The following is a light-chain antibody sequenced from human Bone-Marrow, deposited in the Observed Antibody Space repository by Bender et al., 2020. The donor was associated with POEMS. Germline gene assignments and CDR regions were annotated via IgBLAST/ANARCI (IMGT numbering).Light chain of an antibody. CDR2: DDS. V-gene: IGLV3-21*02. Sequence: SFVLTQPPSVSVAPGQTARITCGGDNIGGKSVNWYQQKPGQAPVLVVSDDSDRPSGIPERFSGTNSGNTATLTISRVEAGDEADYYCQEWDSSPDHPVFGGGTKLTVL. CDR3: QEWDSSPDHPV. CDR1: NIGGKS. J-gene: IGLJ2*01.